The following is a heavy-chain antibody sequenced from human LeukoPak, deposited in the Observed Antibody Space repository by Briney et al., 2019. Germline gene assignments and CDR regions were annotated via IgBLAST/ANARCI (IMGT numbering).Heavy chain of an antibody. J-gene: IGHJ4*02. Sequence: GSSVKVSCKASGGTFSSYAISWVRQAPGQGLEWMGRIIPIFGTVNYAQKFQGRVTITTDESTSTAYMELSSLRSEDTAVYYCARDPVPLHYYDSSGYPEFYFDYWGQGTPVTVSS. V-gene: IGHV1-69*05. CDR2: IIPIFGTV. D-gene: IGHD3-22*01. CDR3: ARDPVPLHYYDSSGYPEFYFDY. CDR1: GGTFSSYA.